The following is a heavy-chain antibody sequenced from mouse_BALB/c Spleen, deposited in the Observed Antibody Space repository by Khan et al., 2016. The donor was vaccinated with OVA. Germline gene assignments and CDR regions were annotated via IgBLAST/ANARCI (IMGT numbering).Heavy chain of an antibody. CDR2: ISYSGNT. V-gene: IGHV3-2*02. Sequence: VQLKESGPGLVKPSQSLSLTCTVTGYSITSDYAWNWIRQFPGNKLEWMGFISYSGNTNYNPSLTSRISITRDTSKNQFFLQLNSVTTEDTATDCGARVYGGDFDNWGQGTTLTVSS. CDR3: ARVYGGDFDN. CDR1: GYSITSDYA. D-gene: IGHD1-1*01. J-gene: IGHJ2*01.